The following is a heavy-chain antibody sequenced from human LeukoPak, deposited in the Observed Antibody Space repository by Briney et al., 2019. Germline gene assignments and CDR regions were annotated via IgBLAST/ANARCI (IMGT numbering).Heavy chain of an antibody. CDR3: VRSGVVLQTGFDF. CDR1: GGPIMTAPYY. CDR2: VFYDGTT. D-gene: IGHD3-16*01. Sequence: PSETLSLTCAVSGGPIMTAPYYWGWIRQPPGKGLEWLGSVFYDGTTYYSPSLKSRVTVSADTSRNRFSLSLTSSSAADTAVYYCVRSGVVLQTGFDFWGQGALVTVSS. J-gene: IGHJ4*02. V-gene: IGHV4-39*07.